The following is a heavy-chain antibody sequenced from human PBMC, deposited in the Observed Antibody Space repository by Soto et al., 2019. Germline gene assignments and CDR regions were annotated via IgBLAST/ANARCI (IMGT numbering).Heavy chain of an antibody. D-gene: IGHD3-22*01. Sequence: EVQLVQSGAEVKKPGESLKISCKGSGYSFTSYWIGWVRQMPGKGLEWMGIIYPGDSDTRYSPSFQGQVTISADKSISTAYLQWSSLKASDTAMYYRARLHEDPYYYDHFDYWGQGTLVTGSS. CDR3: ARLHEDPYYYDHFDY. V-gene: IGHV5-51*03. J-gene: IGHJ4*02. CDR2: IYPGDSDT. CDR1: GYSFTSYW.